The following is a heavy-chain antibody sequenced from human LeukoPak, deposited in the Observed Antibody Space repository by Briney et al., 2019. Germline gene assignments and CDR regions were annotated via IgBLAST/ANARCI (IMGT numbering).Heavy chain of an antibody. CDR2: IYYSGST. V-gene: IGHV4-39*07. Sequence: PSETLSLTCTVSGGSISSSSYYWGWIRQPPGKGLEWIGSIYYSGSTNYNPSLKSRVTISVDTSKNQFSLKLSSVTAADTAVYYCARVIVGATQDYYYYYMDVWGKGTTVTVSS. J-gene: IGHJ6*03. CDR3: ARVIVGATQDYYYYYMDV. D-gene: IGHD1-26*01. CDR1: GGSISSSSYY.